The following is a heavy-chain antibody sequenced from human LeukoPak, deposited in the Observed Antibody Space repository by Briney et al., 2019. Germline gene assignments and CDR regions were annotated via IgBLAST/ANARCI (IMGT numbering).Heavy chain of an antibody. D-gene: IGHD3/OR15-3a*01. J-gene: IGHJ4*02. CDR1: GFTFRTYG. CDR3: AKDRGVIFDSYFDY. CDR2: ISYDGSNK. Sequence: GRSLRLSCAASGFTFRTYGMHWVRQAPGKGLEWVAVISYDGSNKYYADSVKGRFTISRDNSKNTLYLQMNSLRAEDTAVYYCAKDRGVIFDSYFDYWGQGTLVTVSS. V-gene: IGHV3-30*18.